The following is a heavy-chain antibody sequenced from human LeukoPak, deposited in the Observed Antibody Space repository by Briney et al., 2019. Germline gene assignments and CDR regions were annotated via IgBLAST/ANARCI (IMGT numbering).Heavy chain of an antibody. CDR3: ARGAFWSGYPLDY. CDR2: IYYSGST. CDR1: GGSISSGGYS. D-gene: IGHD3-3*01. Sequence: SETLSLTCAVSGGSISSGGYSWSWIRQPPGKGLEWIGYIYYSGSTYYNPPLKSRVTISVDTSKNQFSLKLSSVTAADTAVYYCARGAFWSGYPLDYWGQGTLVTVSS. J-gene: IGHJ4*02. V-gene: IGHV4-30-4*07.